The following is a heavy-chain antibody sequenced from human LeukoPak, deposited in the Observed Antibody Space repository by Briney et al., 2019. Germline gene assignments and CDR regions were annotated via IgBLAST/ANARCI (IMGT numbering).Heavy chain of an antibody. CDR2: INPNSGGT. J-gene: IGHJ5*02. CDR3: ARDRIAAAGTEWFDP. D-gene: IGHD6-13*01. V-gene: IGHV1-2*02. CDR1: GYTFTGYY. Sequence: SVKVSCKASGYTFTGYYMHWVRQAPGQGLEWMGWINPNSGGTNYAQKFQGRVTMTRDTSISTAYMELSRLRSDDTAVYYCARDRIAAAGTEWFDPWGQGTLVTVSS.